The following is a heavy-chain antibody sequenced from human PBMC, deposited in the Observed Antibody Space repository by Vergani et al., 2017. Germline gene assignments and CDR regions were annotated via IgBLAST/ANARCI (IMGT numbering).Heavy chain of an antibody. J-gene: IGHJ6*04. D-gene: IGHD1-7*01. Sequence: QVQLVESGGGVVQPGRSLRLSCAASGFTFSSYAMHWVRQAPGKGLEWVAVISYDGSNKYYADSVKGRFTISRDNSKNTPYLQMNSLRAEDTAVYYCATLTGTTHTALDVWGKGTTVTVSS. CDR1: GFTFSSYA. CDR3: ATLTGTTHTALDV. V-gene: IGHV3-30-3*01. CDR2: ISYDGSNK.